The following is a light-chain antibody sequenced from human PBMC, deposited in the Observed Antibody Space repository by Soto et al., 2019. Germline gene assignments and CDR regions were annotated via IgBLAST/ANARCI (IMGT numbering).Light chain of an antibody. CDR2: KAS. CDR3: QHYNSYSEA. J-gene: IGKJ1*01. V-gene: IGKV1-5*03. Sequence: DSQMTQSPSTLSGSVGDRVTITCLAIQTISSWLAWYQQKPGKAPKLLIYKASTLKSGVPSRFRGSGSGTEFTLTISSLQPDDFEPYYCQHYNSYSEAFGQGTKVDIK. CDR1: QTISSW.